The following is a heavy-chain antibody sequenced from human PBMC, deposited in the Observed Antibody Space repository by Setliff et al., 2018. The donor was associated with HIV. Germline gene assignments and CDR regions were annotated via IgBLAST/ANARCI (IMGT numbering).Heavy chain of an antibody. CDR1: GGSVSSSSYY. CDR3: ARGFDYAQRPPLYYFDY. J-gene: IGHJ4*02. V-gene: IGHV4-39*07. CDR2: IYYSGST. D-gene: IGHD2-2*01. Sequence: PSETLSLTCTVSGGSVSSSSYYWGWIRQPPGKGLEWIGSIYYSGSTYYNPSLRSRVTISLDTSKNQFSLKLSSVTAADTAVYYCARGFDYAQRPPLYYFDYWGQGTLVTVS.